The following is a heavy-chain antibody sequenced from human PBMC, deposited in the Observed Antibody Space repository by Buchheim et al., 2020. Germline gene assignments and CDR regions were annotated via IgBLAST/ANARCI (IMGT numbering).Heavy chain of an antibody. CDR2: IYYSGST. CDR3: ARLGVGALDNWFDP. V-gene: IGHV4-59*08. CDR1: GGSISSYY. D-gene: IGHD1-26*01. J-gene: IGHJ5*02. Sequence: QVQLQESGPGLVKPSETLSLTCTVSGGSISSYYWSWIRQPPGKGLEWIGYIYYSGSTNYNPSLKSRVTISVDTSKNQFSLKLSSVTAADTAVYYCARLGVGALDNWFDPWGQGTL.